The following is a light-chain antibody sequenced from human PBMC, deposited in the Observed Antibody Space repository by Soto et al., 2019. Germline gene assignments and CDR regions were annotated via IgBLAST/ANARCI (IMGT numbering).Light chain of an antibody. CDR2: AAS. V-gene: IGKV1-39*01. CDR3: QQSYSTPLT. J-gene: IGKJ4*01. Sequence: EIPMTPFPFSLSAFVGGRVTITFRASQGIRNDLGWYQQKPGKAPKLLIYAASSLQSGVPSRFSGSGSGTDFTLTISSLQPEDFATYYCQQSYSTPLTFGGGTKVDIK. CDR1: QGIRND.